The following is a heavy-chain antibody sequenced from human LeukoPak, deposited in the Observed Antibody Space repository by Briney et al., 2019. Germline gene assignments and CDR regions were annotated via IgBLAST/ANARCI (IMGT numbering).Heavy chain of an antibody. CDR2: IYYSGST. CDR3: ARHEYSGSYYGLSWFDP. J-gene: IGHJ5*02. V-gene: IGHV4-39*01. CDR1: GGSISSSGYY. D-gene: IGHD1-26*01. Sequence: SETLSLTCTVSGGSISSSGYYWGWIRQPSGKGLEWIASIYYSGSTYYNPSLKSRVTISVDTSKNQLSLKLSSLTAADTAVYYCARHEYSGSYYGLSWFDPWGQGTLVTVSS.